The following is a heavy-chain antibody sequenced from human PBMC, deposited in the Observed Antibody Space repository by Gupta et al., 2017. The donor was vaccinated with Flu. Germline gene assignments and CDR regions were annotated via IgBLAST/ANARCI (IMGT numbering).Heavy chain of an antibody. J-gene: IGHJ3*02. CDR2: ISWNSGSI. Sequence: EVQLVESGGDLVQPGRSLRLSCAASGFTFDDYAMHWVRQAPGKGLEWVSGISWNSGSIGYADSVKGRFTISRDNAKNSLYLQMNSLRAEDTALYYCAKAVLGDAFDIWGQGTMVTVSS. CDR1: GFTFDDYA. CDR3: AKAVLGDAFDI. V-gene: IGHV3-9*01. D-gene: IGHD6-6*01.